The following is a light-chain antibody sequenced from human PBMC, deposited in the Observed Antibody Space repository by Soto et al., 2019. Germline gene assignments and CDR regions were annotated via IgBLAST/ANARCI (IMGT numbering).Light chain of an antibody. J-gene: IGKJ5*01. Sequence: EIVLTQPPGALSLSPGERATLSCSASQTVGSAYLAWYQHKAGKAPRLLIYGTSSRATGIPDRFSGSGSGTDFTLTISRLEPDDFAVYYCQHFGSSQVAFGQGTRLE. CDR2: GTS. CDR1: QTVGSAY. V-gene: IGKV3-20*01. CDR3: QHFGSSQVA.